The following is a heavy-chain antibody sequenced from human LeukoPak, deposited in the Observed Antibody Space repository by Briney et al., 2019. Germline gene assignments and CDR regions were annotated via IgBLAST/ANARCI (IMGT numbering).Heavy chain of an antibody. CDR3: SRAPMVGVVFPLRLDC. Sequence: ASVKVSCTTSGYTFTGYYMHWVRQAPGQGPEWMGWISPNTGSTNYAQTFKGRFTITSDNSMSTPYMELSSLRSDDTAVYYCSRAPMVGVVFPLRLDCGGEGTLVSVSS. CDR2: ISPNTGST. V-gene: IGHV1-2*02. CDR1: GYTFTGYY. J-gene: IGHJ4*02. D-gene: IGHD3-22*01.